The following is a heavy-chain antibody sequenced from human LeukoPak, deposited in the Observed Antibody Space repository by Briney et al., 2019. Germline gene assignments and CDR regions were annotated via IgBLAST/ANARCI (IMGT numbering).Heavy chain of an antibody. CDR2: ISGSGGST. D-gene: IGHD2-2*01. CDR3: AKVRYCSSTSCLYYFDY. Sequence: GRSLRLSCAASGFTFSSYAMSWVRQAPGKGLEWVSAISGSGGSTYYADSVKGRFTISRDNSKNTLYLQMNSLRAEDTAVYYCAKVRYCSSTSCLYYFDYWGQGTLVTVSS. J-gene: IGHJ4*02. CDR1: GFTFSSYA. V-gene: IGHV3-23*01.